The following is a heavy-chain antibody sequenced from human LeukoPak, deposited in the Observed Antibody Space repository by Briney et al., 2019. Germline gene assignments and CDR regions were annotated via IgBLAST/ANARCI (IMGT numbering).Heavy chain of an antibody. D-gene: IGHD3-22*01. CDR3: AKDWAHYYDSSGYYYSLRAVDY. Sequence: GGSLRLSCAASRFTFSSYGMHWVRQAPGKGLEWVALISYDGSHEYYPASVKGRFTISRDNSKNTLYLQMNSLRAEDTAVYYCAKDWAHYYDSSGYYYSLRAVDYWGQGTLVTVSS. V-gene: IGHV3-30*18. CDR2: ISYDGSHE. CDR1: RFTFSSYG. J-gene: IGHJ4*02.